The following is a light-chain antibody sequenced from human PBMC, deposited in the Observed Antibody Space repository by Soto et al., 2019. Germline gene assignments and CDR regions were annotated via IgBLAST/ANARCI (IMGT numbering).Light chain of an antibody. CDR2: AAP. V-gene: IGKV1-12*01. Sequence: DIQMTQSPSSVSASVGDRVTITCRASQSISSWLAWYQQKPGTVPKLLIYAAPSLQSGVPSRFSGSGAGTEFTLTITSLQTEDFGTYYCQQGDSFPITFGQGTRLEIK. CDR3: QQGDSFPIT. CDR1: QSISSW. J-gene: IGKJ5*01.